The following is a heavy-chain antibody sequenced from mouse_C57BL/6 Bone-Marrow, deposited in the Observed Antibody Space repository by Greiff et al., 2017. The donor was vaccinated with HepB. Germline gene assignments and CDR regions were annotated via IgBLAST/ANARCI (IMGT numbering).Heavy chain of an antibody. D-gene: IGHD1-1*01. CDR2: IYPRSGNT. Sequence: QVQLQQSGAELARPGASVKLSCKASGYTFTSYGISWVKQRTGQGLEWIGEIYPRSGNTYYNEKFKGKATLTADKSSSTAYMELRSLTSEDSAVYFCARRIYYYSSGGDFDVWGTGTTVTASS. CDR1: GYTFTSYG. CDR3: ARRIYYYSSGGDFDV. V-gene: IGHV1-81*01. J-gene: IGHJ1*03.